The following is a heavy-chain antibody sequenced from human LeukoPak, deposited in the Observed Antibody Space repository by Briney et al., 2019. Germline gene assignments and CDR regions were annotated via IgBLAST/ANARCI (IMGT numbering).Heavy chain of an antibody. CDR3: ARQRQRCGGGWFFDY. V-gene: IGHV5-51*01. Sequence: GESLQISCKGSGYSFTSYWIGWVRQMPRKGLEWMGLIYPGDSDTRYSPSFQGQVTISADKSISTAYLQWSSLNASDTAMYYCARQRQRCGGGWFFDYWGQGTLVTVSS. CDR2: IYPGDSDT. D-gene: IGHD2-21*02. CDR1: GYSFTSYW. J-gene: IGHJ4*02.